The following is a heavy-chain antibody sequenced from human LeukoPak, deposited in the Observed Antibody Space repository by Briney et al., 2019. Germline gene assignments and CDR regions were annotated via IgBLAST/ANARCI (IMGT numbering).Heavy chain of an antibody. J-gene: IGHJ4*02. D-gene: IGHD3-16*01. CDR3: ARVRWGGLYFDY. Sequence: GGSLRLSCAASGFTFSSYGVHWVRQAPGKGLEWVTFILYDGGNKYHADSVKGRFTISRDNAKNTLYLQMNSLRAEDTAVYYCARVRWGGLYFDYWGQGTLVTVSS. CDR2: ILYDGGNK. CDR1: GFTFSSYG. V-gene: IGHV3-30*02.